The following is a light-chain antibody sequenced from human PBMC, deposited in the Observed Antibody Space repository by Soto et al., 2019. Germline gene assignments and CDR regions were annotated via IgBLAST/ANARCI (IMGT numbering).Light chain of an antibody. J-gene: IGLJ1*01. CDR2: EVS. V-gene: IGLV2-8*01. Sequence: QSVLTQPPSASGSPGQSVTISCTGTSSDVGGYNYVSWYQQHPGKAPKLMIYEVSKRPSGVPDRFSGSKSGNTASLTVSGLQAEDEADYYCSSYTISNTLPFVFGTGTKVTVL. CDR3: SSYTISNTLPFV. CDR1: SSDVGGYNY.